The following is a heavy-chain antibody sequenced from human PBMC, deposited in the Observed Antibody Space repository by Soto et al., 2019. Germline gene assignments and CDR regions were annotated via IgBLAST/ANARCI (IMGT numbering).Heavy chain of an antibody. V-gene: IGHV5-51*01. CDR3: ARGQGSGSYYNTPFDY. Sequence: GESLKISCKGSGYSFTSYWIGWVRQMPGKGLEWMGIIYPGDSDTRYSPSFQGQVTISADKSISTAYLQWSSLKASDTAMYYCARGQGSGSYYNTPFDYWGQGTLVTVS. D-gene: IGHD3-10*01. CDR2: IYPGDSDT. CDR1: GYSFTSYW. J-gene: IGHJ4*02.